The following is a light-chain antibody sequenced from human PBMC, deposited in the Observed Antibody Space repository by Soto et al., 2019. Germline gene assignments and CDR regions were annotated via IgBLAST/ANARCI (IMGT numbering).Light chain of an antibody. CDR1: QSVSSSY. Sequence: EIVLTQSPGTLSLSPGERATISCRASQSVSSSYFAWYQQTPGQAPRLLIYGASSRATGITDRFSGSGSGTDFTLTISRLEPEDFAVYYCQQYGSSPVTFGQGTKLEIK. CDR2: GAS. V-gene: IGKV3-20*01. J-gene: IGKJ2*01. CDR3: QQYGSSPVT.